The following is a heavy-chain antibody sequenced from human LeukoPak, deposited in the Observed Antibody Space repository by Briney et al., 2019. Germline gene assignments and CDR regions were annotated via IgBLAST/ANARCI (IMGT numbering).Heavy chain of an antibody. J-gene: IGHJ4*02. CDR2: VSASCGNT. Sequence: PGGSLTLSCALSGVTFTHYDVTGLPQSPGKALECLSAVSASCGNTFYAHSVKRLFTIHRHYSKHTLYAQEHSLRAEDTAVYYCAKDQRQMAPRQLWSGDYWGQGTLVTVSS. CDR1: GVTFTHYD. CDR3: AKDQRQMAPRQLWSGDY. D-gene: IGHD5-18*01. V-gene: IGHV3-23*01.